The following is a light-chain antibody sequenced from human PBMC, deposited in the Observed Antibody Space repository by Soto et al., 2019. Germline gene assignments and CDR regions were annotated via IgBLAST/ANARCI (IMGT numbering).Light chain of an antibody. CDR2: AAS. CDR1: EDINGW. CDR3: QHYNIYPLT. Sequence: DVQMTQSPSSLSASVGDRVTITCRASEDINGWLAWYQQKPGTAPKSLIYAASILQTGVPSRFSGSGSGTDFTLTISSLQPEDSATYYCQHYNIYPLTFGGGTKVEIK. J-gene: IGKJ4*01. V-gene: IGKV1D-16*01.